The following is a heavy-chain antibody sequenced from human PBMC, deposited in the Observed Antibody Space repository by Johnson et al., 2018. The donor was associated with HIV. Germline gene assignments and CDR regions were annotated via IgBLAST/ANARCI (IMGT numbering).Heavy chain of an antibody. J-gene: IGHJ3*02. CDR3: TTWYSLVSGAFDI. V-gene: IGHV3-53*01. D-gene: IGHD6-13*01. Sequence: EMQLVESGGGVVQPGGSLRLSCAASGFTVSSSYMNWVRQAPGKGLEWVSGIYSGGSTYYADSVEGRFTISRDDSKNTLYLQMNSLKTEDTAVYYCTTWYSLVSGAFDIWGQGTMVTVSS. CDR1: GFTVSSSY. CDR2: IYSGGST.